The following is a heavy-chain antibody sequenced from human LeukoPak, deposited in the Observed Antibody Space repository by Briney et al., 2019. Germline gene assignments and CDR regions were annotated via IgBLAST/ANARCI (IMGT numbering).Heavy chain of an antibody. D-gene: IGHD3-10*01. CDR3: AREGLNMVRGVIPKEAWGWFDP. V-gene: IGHV4-59*12. J-gene: IGHJ5*02. Sequence: PSETLSLTCTVSGDSINGFYWSWIRQPPGKGLEWIGYIYYSGSTNHNPSLKSRVTISVDTSKNQFSLKLSSVTAADTAVYYCAREGLNMVRGVIPKEAWGWFDPWGQGTLVTVSS. CDR2: IYYSGST. CDR1: GDSINGFY.